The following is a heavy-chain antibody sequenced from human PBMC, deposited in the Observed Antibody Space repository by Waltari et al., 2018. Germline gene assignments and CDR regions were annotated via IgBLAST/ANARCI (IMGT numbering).Heavy chain of an antibody. J-gene: IGHJ4*02. CDR2: IIPILGIA. V-gene: IGHV1-69*10. Sequence: QVQLVQSGAEVKKPGSSVKVSCKASGGTFSSYAPSWVRPAPRQGLEWMGGIIPILGIANYAQKFQGRVTITADKSTSTAYMELSSLRSEDTAVYYCARGSRGLPGDYWGQGTLVTVSS. CDR1: GGTFSSYA. D-gene: IGHD2-15*01. CDR3: ARGSRGLPGDY.